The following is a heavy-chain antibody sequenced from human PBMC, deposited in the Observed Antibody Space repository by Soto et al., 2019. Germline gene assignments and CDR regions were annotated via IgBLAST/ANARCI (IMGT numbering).Heavy chain of an antibody. CDR1: GGSISSYY. V-gene: IGHV4-59*08. D-gene: IGHD6-13*01. Sequence: SETLSLTCTVSGGSISSYYWSWIRQPPGKGLEWIGYIYYSGSTNYNPSLKSRVTISVDTSKNQFSLKLSSVTAADTAVYYCARHPELVLYYFDYWGQGTLVTVSS. CDR2: IYYSGST. J-gene: IGHJ4*02. CDR3: ARHPELVLYYFDY.